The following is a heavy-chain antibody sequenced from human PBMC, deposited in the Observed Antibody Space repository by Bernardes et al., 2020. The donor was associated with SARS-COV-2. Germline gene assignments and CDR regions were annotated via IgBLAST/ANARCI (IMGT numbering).Heavy chain of an antibody. J-gene: IGHJ4*02. Sequence: GGSLRLSRAASGFTFTNYVMNWVRQAPGKGLEWVSGISGSGGTTFYADSVKGRFTISRDNSKSTLYLQMNSLRAEDTALYFCAKDGSSYGSPYYFDYWGQGALVTVSS. CDR1: GFTFTNYV. D-gene: IGHD5-18*01. V-gene: IGHV3-23*01. CDR2: ISGSGGTT. CDR3: AKDGSSYGSPYYFDY.